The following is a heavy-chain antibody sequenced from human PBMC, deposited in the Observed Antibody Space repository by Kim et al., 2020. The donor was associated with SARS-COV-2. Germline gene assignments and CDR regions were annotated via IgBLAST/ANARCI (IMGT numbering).Heavy chain of an antibody. Sequence: YAGSLKGRFTISRDNAKNSLYLQMNSPSAEDTAVYYCARGTLREYYGLDVWGQGTTVTVSS. V-gene: IGHV3-11*06. J-gene: IGHJ6*02. CDR3: ARGTLREYYGLDV.